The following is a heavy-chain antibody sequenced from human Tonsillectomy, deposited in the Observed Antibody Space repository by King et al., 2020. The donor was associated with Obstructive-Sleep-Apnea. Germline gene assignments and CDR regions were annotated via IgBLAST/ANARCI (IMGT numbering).Heavy chain of an antibody. V-gene: IGHV4-39*07. CDR1: GVSISGSDYY. CDR2: VYYTGST. CDR3: ARKQWLAPFDY. D-gene: IGHD6-19*01. J-gene: IGHJ4*02. Sequence: LQLQESGPGLVKPSETLSLTCTVSGVSISGSDYYWGWSRQPPGKGLEWIGAVYYTGSTYFNPSLKSRLTISVDTTKNQFSLRLSSVTAADTAVYYCARKQWLAPFDYWGQGTLVTVSS.